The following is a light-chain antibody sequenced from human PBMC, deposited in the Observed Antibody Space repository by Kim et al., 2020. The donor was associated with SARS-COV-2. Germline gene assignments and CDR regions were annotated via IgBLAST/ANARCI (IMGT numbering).Light chain of an antibody. V-gene: IGKV3-15*01. CDR3: QQYDDWPPWT. CDR2: SAS. CDR1: RGVGTS. J-gene: IGKJ1*01. Sequence: PGARAPPSCRASRGVGTSLAWYQQRPGLAPRLLIYSASIRAIGIPARFSGSGSGTDFTLTISSLQSEDLGVYYCQQYDDWPPWTFGQGTKVDIK.